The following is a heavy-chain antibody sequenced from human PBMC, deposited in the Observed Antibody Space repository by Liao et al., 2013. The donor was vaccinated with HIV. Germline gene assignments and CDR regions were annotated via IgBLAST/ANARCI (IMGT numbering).Heavy chain of an antibody. D-gene: IGHD5-24*01. J-gene: IGHJ4*02. CDR2: IYYSGTT. Sequence: QVQLQESGPGLVKPSQTLSLTCTVSGGSISSGHYYWTWIRHSPGKGLEWIGYIYYSGTTSYNPSLKSRISISMDTSKNQFSLKLSSVTAADTAVYYCARSGDGYNFGPPDFWGQGTLVTVSS. CDR3: ARSGDGYNFGPPDF. V-gene: IGHV4-30-4*08. CDR1: GGSISSGHYY.